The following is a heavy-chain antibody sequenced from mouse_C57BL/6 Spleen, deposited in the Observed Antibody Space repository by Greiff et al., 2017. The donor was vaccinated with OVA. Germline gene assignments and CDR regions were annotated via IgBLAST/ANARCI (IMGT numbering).Heavy chain of an antibody. CDR3: ARRYDGFYAMDY. CDR2: ISDGGSYT. CDR1: GFTFSSYA. D-gene: IGHD1-1*01. Sequence: EVQLVESGGGLVKPGGSLKLSCAASGFTFSSYAMSWVRQTPEKRLEWVATISDGGSYTYYPDNVTGRFTISRDNAKNNLYLQMSHLKSEDTAMYYCARRYDGFYAMDYWGQGTSVTVSS. J-gene: IGHJ4*01. V-gene: IGHV5-4*03.